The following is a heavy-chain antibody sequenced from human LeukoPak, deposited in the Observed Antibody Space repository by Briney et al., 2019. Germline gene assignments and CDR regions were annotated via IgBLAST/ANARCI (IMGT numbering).Heavy chain of an antibody. CDR3: AREGGGDRRGAFDI. Sequence: PGGSLRLSCAASGFTFSSYDMHWVRQATGKGLEWVSAIGTAGDTYYPGSVKGRFTISRENAENSLYLQVNSLRAGDTAVYYCAREGGGDRRGAFDIWGQGTMVTVSS. J-gene: IGHJ3*02. CDR1: GFTFSSYD. D-gene: IGHD2-21*02. V-gene: IGHV3-13*04. CDR2: IGTAGDT.